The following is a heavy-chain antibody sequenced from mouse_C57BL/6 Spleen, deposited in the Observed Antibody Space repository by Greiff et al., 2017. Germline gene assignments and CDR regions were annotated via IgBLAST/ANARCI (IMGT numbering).Heavy chain of an antibody. CDR1: GFTFTDYY. J-gene: IGHJ1*03. CDR3: ARYQYYGYWYFDV. Sequence: EVQVVESGGGLVQPGGSLSLSCAASGFTFTDYYMSWVRQPPGKALEWLGFIRNKANGYTTEYSASVKGRFTISRDNSQSILYLQMNALRAEDSATYYCARYQYYGYWYFDVWGTGTTVTVSS. CDR2: IRNKANGYTT. D-gene: IGHD1-1*02. V-gene: IGHV7-3*01.